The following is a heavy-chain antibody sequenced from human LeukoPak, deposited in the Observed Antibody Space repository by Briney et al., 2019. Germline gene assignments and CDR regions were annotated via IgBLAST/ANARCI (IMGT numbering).Heavy chain of an antibody. D-gene: IGHD2-21*02. CDR2: IYTSGST. V-gene: IGHV4-4*07. CDR3: ARLSCGGDCSTGYFDY. Sequence: PSETLSLTCTVSGGSISSYYWSWIRQPAGKGLEWIGRIYTSGSTNYNPSLKSRVTMSVDASKNQFSLKLSSVTAADTAVYYCARLSCGGDCSTGYFDYWGQGTLVTVSS. CDR1: GGSISSYY. J-gene: IGHJ4*02.